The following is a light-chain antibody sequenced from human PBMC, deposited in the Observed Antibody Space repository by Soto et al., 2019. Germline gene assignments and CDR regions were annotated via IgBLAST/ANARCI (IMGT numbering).Light chain of an antibody. J-gene: IGLJ1*01. Sequence: SFTGPRSDIGASNFISWYQHSPGKAPRLLIYEVNNRPSGVSKRFSGSKAGNTASLTISGLLDDDEADYFCASFRSGTILVFGSGTKVTVL. CDR3: ASFRSGTILV. CDR2: EVN. CDR1: RSDIGASNF. V-gene: IGLV2-14*01.